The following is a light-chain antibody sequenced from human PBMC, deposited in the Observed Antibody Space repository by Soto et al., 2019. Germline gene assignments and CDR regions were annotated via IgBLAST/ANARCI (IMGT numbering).Light chain of an antibody. J-gene: IGKJ1*01. Sequence: EIVLTQSPGSLSLSPGERATLSCRASRSVSSSYLAWYQQKPGQAPRLLIYGASSRATGIPDRFSGSGSGTDFTLTISRLEPEDFAVYYCQQYGSSPGTFGQETKVEIK. CDR3: QQYGSSPGT. V-gene: IGKV3-20*01. CDR1: RSVSSSY. CDR2: GAS.